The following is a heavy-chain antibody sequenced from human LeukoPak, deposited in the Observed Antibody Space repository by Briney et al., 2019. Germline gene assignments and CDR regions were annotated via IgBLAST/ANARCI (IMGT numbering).Heavy chain of an antibody. Sequence: SGPTLVKPTQTLTLTCSFSGFSLSTSGVGVGWIRQPPGKALEWLALIYWDDDKRYSPSLKSRLTITKDTSKNQVVLTMTNTDPGDTATYYCAHSRVVPAVNTWFDPWGQGTLVTVSS. CDR2: IYWDDDK. D-gene: IGHD2-2*01. CDR1: GFSLSTSGVG. J-gene: IGHJ5*02. CDR3: AHSRVVPAVNTWFDP. V-gene: IGHV2-5*02.